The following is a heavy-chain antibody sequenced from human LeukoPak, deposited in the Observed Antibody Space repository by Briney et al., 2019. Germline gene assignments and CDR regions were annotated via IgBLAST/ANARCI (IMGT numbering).Heavy chain of an antibody. CDR1: EFTFSSYX. V-gene: IGHV3-48*03. CDR2: ISTSGDII. Sequence: GGSLRLSCAASEFTFSSYXXXXXXXAXXKGVEWVSYISTSGDIIYYSDSVKGRXXXXRDNAKNSLYLQMNSLRAEDTAIYYCARDPIDYWGQGTLVTVSS. CDR3: ARDPIDY. J-gene: IGHJ4*02.